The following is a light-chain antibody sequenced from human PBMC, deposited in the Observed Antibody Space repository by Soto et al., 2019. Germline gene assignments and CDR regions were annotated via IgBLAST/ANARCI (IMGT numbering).Light chain of an antibody. Sequence: EIVMTQSPATLSVSPGERATLSCRASQSVSSNLAWYQQKPGQAPRRLIYGASTRATGIPARFSGSGSGTEFTLTISSLQSEDVAVYYCQQYNNWRLYTFGQGTKLEIK. CDR3: QQYNNWRLYT. CDR2: GAS. CDR1: QSVSSN. V-gene: IGKV3-15*01. J-gene: IGKJ2*01.